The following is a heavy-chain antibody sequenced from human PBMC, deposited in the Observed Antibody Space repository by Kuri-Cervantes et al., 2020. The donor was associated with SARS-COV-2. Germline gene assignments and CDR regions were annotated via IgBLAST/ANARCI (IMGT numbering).Heavy chain of an antibody. J-gene: IGHJ4*02. V-gene: IGHV3-21*01. D-gene: IGHD1-26*01. CDR2: ISGSGSYI. CDR3: ANSLLLSLDY. CDR1: GFTFSGYT. Sequence: LKISCVATGFTFSGYTMNWVRQAPGKALQWVSSISGSGSYIYYADSVKGRFTISRDNSKNTLYLQMNSLRAEDTAVYYCANSLLLSLDYWGQGTLVTVSS.